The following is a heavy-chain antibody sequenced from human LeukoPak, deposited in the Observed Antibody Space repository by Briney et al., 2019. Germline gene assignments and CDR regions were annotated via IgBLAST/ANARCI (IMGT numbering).Heavy chain of an antibody. V-gene: IGHV1-69*13. J-gene: IGHJ5*02. D-gene: IGHD2-2*01. CDR3: ARDNPYCSSTSCWNWFDP. CDR2: IIPIFGTA. CDR1: GDTFSSYA. Sequence: SVKVSCKASGDTFSSYAISWVRQAPGQGFEWMGGIIPIFGTANYAQKFQGRVTITADESTSTAYMELSSLRSEDTAVYYCARDNPYCSSTSCWNWFDPWGQGTLVTVSS.